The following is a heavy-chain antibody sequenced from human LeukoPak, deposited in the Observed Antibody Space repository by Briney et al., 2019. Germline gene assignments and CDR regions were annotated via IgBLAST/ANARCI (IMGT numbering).Heavy chain of an antibody. CDR3: AKEYRGGWPFDY. CDR2: IGGSGGNT. V-gene: IGHV3-23*01. Sequence: GGSLRLSCAASGFTFSSYSMSWVRQAPGKGLEWVSGIGGSGGNTYYADSVKGRFTISRDNSKNTLYLQMSSLRAEDTAVYYCAKEYRGGWPFDYWGQGPLVTVSS. D-gene: IGHD1-1*01. J-gene: IGHJ4*02. CDR1: GFTFSSYS.